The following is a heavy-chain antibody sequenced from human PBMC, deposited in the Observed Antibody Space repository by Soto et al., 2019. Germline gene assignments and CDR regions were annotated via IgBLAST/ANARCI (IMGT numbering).Heavy chain of an antibody. D-gene: IGHD3-22*01. CDR1: GFTYSSYG. J-gene: IGHJ5*02. Sequence: QVQLVESGGGVVQPGRSLRLSCAASGFTYSSYGMHWVRQAPGKGLEWVAVIWYDGSNKYYADSVKGRFTISRDNSKNTLYLQMNSLRAEDTAVYYCARDAVPDSSGYYFRNNWFDPWGQGTLVTVSS. CDR2: IWYDGSNK. CDR3: ARDAVPDSSGYYFRNNWFDP. V-gene: IGHV3-33*01.